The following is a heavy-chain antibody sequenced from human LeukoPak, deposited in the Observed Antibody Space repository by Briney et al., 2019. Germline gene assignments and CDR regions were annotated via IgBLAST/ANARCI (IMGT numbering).Heavy chain of an antibody. V-gene: IGHV4-34*01. CDR3: ARGVPYCGGDCFWFDP. Sequence: PSETLSLTCAVYGGSFSGYYWSWIRQPPGMGLEWIGEINHSGSTNYNPSLKSRVTISVDTSKNQFSLKLSSVTAADTAVYYCARGVPYCGGDCFWFDPWGQGTLVTVSS. CDR1: GGSFSGYY. D-gene: IGHD2-21*02. CDR2: INHSGST. J-gene: IGHJ5*02.